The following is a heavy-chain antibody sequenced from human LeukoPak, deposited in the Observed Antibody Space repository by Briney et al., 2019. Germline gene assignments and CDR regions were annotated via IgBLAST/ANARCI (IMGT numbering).Heavy chain of an antibody. D-gene: IGHD2-2*01. CDR3: ARDRGTTWFDP. Sequence: SSETLSLTCNVSRGSISSGGHYWSWIRQRPGKGLEWIGYIYHSGSTYYNPSLKSRVTISVDRSKNQFSLKLSSVTAADTAVYYCARDRGTTWFDPWGQGTLVTVSS. J-gene: IGHJ5*02. CDR1: RGSISSGGHY. V-gene: IGHV4-31*03. CDR2: IYHSGST.